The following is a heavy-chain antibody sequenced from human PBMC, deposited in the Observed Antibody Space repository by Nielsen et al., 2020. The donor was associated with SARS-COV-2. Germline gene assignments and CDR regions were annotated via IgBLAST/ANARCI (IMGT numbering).Heavy chain of an antibody. CDR3: AREVRFLEWLSSEDPYFYYYMDV. Sequence: GESLKISCVGSGFSLSSHSMFWVRQAPRKGLEWISYISSSETNIYYADSVKGRFTISRDNSKNSLYLQMTNLRAEDTAVYYCAREVRFLEWLSSEDPYFYYYMDVWGKGTPVTVSS. V-gene: IGHV3-21*05. CDR1: GFSLSSHS. J-gene: IGHJ6*03. CDR2: ISSSETNI. D-gene: IGHD3-3*01.